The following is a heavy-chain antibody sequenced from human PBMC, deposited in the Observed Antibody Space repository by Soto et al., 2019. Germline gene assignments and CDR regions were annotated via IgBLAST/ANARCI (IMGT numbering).Heavy chain of an antibody. D-gene: IGHD1-1*01. V-gene: IGHV3-30*18. CDR3: AKDFDYLLEQHYYYGMDV. CDR2: ISYDGSNK. CDR1: GFTFSSYG. Sequence: GGSLRLSCAASGFTFSSYGMHWVRQAPGKGQEWVAVISYDGSNKYYADSVKGRFTISRDNSKNTLYLQMNSLRAEDTAVYYCAKDFDYLLEQHYYYGMDVWGQGTTVTVSS. J-gene: IGHJ6*02.